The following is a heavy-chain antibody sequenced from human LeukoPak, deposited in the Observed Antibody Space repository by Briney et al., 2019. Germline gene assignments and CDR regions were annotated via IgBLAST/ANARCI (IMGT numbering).Heavy chain of an antibody. CDR3: AKVNVEMATIRPYYFDY. V-gene: IGHV3-30*18. CDR1: GFTFSSYG. Sequence: GGSLRLSCAASGFTFSSYGMHWVRQAPGKGLEWVAAISYDGSNKYYADSVKGRFTISRDNSKNTLYLQMNSLRAEDTAVYYCAKVNVEMATIRPYYFDYWGQGTLVTVSS. CDR2: ISYDGSNK. D-gene: IGHD5-24*01. J-gene: IGHJ4*02.